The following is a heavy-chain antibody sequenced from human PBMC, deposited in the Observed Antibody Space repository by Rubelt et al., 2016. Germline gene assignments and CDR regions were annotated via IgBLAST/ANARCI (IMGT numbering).Heavy chain of an antibody. D-gene: IGHD3-3*01. J-gene: IGHJ4*02. Sequence: GSTYYNPSLKSRVTISVDTSKNHFSLKLSSVTAADTAVYYCARTLGYYDFWSGYYTDYWGQGTLVTVSS. V-gene: IGHV4-39*02. CDR2: GST. CDR3: ARTLGYYDFWSGYYTDY.